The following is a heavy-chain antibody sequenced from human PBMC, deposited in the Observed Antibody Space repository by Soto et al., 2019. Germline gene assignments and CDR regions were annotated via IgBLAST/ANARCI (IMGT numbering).Heavy chain of an antibody. J-gene: IGHJ5*02. V-gene: IGHV4-30-2*01. CDR2: IYHSGST. CDR1: GGSISSGGYS. Sequence: SETLSLTCAGSGGSISSGGYSWSWIRQPPGKGLEWIGYIYHSGSTYYNPSLKSRVTISVDRSKNQFSLKLSSVTAADTAVYYCARVDTSYYDSSGYYGPWGQGTLVT. CDR3: ARVDTSYYDSSGYYGP. D-gene: IGHD3-22*01.